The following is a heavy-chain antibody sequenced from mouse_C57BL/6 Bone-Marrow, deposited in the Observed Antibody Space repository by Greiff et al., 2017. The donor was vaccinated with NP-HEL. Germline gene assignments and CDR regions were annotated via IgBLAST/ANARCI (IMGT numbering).Heavy chain of an antibody. CDR3: ARDDYDGEAGDY. D-gene: IGHD2-4*01. CDR1: GFTFSSYA. V-gene: IGHV5-4*01. Sequence: EVKLVESGGGLVKPGGSLKLSCAASGFTFSSYAMSWVRQTPEKRLEWVATIIDGGSYTYYPDNVKGRFTISRDNAKNNLYLQMSHLKSEDTAMYYCARDDYDGEAGDYWGQGTTLTVSS. J-gene: IGHJ2*01. CDR2: IIDGGSYT.